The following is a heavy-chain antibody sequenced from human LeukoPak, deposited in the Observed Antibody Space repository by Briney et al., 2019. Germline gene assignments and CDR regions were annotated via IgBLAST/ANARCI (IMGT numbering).Heavy chain of an antibody. CDR3: ARSRHIAAAGTLDY. D-gene: IGHD6-13*01. CDR2: IWYDGSNK. CDR1: GFTFSSYG. Sequence: GRSLRLSCAASGFTFSSYGMHWVRQAPGKGLEWVAVIWYDGSNKYYADSVKGRFTISRDNSKNTLYLQMNSLRAEDTAVYYCARSRHIAAAGTLDYWGQGTLVTVSS. J-gene: IGHJ4*02. V-gene: IGHV3-33*01.